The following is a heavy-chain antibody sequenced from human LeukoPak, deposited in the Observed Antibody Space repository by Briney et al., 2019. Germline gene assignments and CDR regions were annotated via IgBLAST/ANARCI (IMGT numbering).Heavy chain of an antibody. CDR2: IWDDGSNK. J-gene: IGHJ5*02. V-gene: IGHV3-33*08. Sequence: PAGGSLRLSCAASGFTFSSYGMHWVRQAPGKGLEGVAVIWDDGSNKYYADSVKGPFTISRDNTKNTLYLQRNSLRAENTAVYYCARDRAAAGKGHCFDPGGKETLVTVSS. CDR3: ARDRAAAGKGHCFDP. D-gene: IGHD6-13*01. CDR1: GFTFSSYG.